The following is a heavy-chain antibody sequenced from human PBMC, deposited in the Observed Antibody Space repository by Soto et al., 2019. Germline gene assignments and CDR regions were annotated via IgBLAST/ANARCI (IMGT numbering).Heavy chain of an antibody. J-gene: IGHJ6*02. V-gene: IGHV4-31*03. D-gene: IGHD2-2*01. CDR3: ARARPNGCSSISCYGYSGVPQLYYYYGMDV. Sequence: QVQLQESGPGLVKPSQTLSLTCTVSGGSISSGGYYWSWIRQHPGKGLEWIGYIYYSGSTYYNPSLKSRVNISVDTSKNQFSLKLSSVTAADTAVYYCARARPNGCSSISCYGYSGVPQLYYYYGMDVWGQGTTVTVSS. CDR1: GGSISSGGYY. CDR2: IYYSGST.